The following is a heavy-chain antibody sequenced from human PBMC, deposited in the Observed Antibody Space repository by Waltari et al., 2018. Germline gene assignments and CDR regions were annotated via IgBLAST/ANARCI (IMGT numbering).Heavy chain of an antibody. Sequence: EVQLVESGGGLVQPGGSLRLSCAASGFTFSSYEMNWVRQAPGKGLEWVSYISSSGSTIYYADSVKGRFTISRDNAKNSLYLQMNSLRAEDTAVYYCAREVQLERRSGLEYYYYMDVWCKGTTVTVSS. CDR1: GFTFSSYE. CDR2: ISSSGSTI. CDR3: AREVQLERRSGLEYYYYMDV. D-gene: IGHD1-1*01. J-gene: IGHJ6*03. V-gene: IGHV3-48*03.